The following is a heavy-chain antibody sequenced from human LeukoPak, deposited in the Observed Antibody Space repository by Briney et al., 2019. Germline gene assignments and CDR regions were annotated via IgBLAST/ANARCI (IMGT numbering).Heavy chain of an antibody. J-gene: IGHJ4*02. V-gene: IGHV3-21*01. CDR2: ISRSTSNI. D-gene: IGHD3-3*01. Sequence: GGSLRLSCAGSGFTFSSYSMNWVRQAPGKGLEWVSSISRSTSNIYYVDLVKGRFTISRDNAKNSLYLQMNSLRAEDTAVYYCARTYYDFWSGYYERYYFDYWGQGTLVTVSS. CDR3: ARTYYDFWSGYYERYYFDY. CDR1: GFTFSSYS.